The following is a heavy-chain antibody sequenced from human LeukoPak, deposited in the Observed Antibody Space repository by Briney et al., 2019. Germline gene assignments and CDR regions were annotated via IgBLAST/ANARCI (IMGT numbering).Heavy chain of an antibody. Sequence: GESLKISCKGSGYSFTTYWIGWVRQMPGKGLEWMGRIDPSDSYTNYSPSFQGHVTISADKSISTAYLQWSSLKASDTAMYYCAKHTAMVSSLVLDYWGQGTLVTVSS. CDR1: GYSFTTYW. CDR3: AKHTAMVSSLVLDY. V-gene: IGHV5-10-1*01. J-gene: IGHJ4*02. CDR2: IDPSDSYT. D-gene: IGHD5-18*01.